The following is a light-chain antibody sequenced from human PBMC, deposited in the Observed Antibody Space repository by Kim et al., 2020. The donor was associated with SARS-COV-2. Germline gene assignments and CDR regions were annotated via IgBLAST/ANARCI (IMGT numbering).Light chain of an antibody. J-gene: IGLJ1*01. CDR3: GADHGGGSNFVYV. V-gene: IGLV9-49*01. CDR1: SGYSNYK. CDR2: VVTGGIVG. Sequence: TGTVSSGYSNYKVDWYQQRPGTGPRCVMRVVTGGIVGTKGDGIPARFSGLGSGLNRYLTIKNIQEEDESDYHCGADHGGGSNFVYVFGTGTKVTVL.